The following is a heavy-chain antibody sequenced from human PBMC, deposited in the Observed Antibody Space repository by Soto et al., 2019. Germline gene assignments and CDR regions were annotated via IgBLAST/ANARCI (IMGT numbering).Heavy chain of an antibody. CDR1: GFTFSSYN. CDR3: ARDRSRRGGLSPNGFDP. CDR2: ISAVSTYM. V-gene: IGHV3-21*01. J-gene: IGHJ5*02. Sequence: DVQLVESGGGLVKPGGSLRLSCAASGFTFSSYNMNWVRQAPGKGLEWVSSISAVSTYMYYADSVKGRFTISRDNDKKSLYLQMNSLRAEDSAVYYCARDRSRRGGLSPNGFDPWGQGTLVTVSA.